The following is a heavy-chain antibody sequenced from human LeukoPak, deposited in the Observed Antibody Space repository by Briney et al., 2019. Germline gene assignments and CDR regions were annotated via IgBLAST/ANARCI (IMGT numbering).Heavy chain of an antibody. CDR3: ARDLIAACPGTGAFDI. J-gene: IGHJ3*02. D-gene: IGHD6-6*01. V-gene: IGHV4-30-2*01. Sequence: PSETLSLTCTVSGGSISSAPYYWSWIRQPPGKGLEWIGYIYHSGSTYYNSSLKSRATISVDRSKNQLSLKLNSVTAADTAVYYCARDLIAACPGTGAFDIWGQGTMVTVSS. CDR2: IYHSGST. CDR1: GGSISSAPYY.